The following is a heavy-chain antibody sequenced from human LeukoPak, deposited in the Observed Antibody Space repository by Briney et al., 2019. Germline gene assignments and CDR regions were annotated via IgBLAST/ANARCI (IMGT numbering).Heavy chain of an antibody. CDR3: ARAYCSGGSCYGGFDY. CDR2: ISSSSSYI. CDR1: GLTFSSYS. D-gene: IGHD2-15*01. V-gene: IGHV3-21*01. Sequence: KPGGSLRLSCAASGLTFSSYSMNWVRQAPGKGLEWVSSISSSSSYIYYADSVKGRFTISRDNAKNSLYLQMNSLRAEDTAVYYCARAYCSGGSCYGGFDYWGQGTLVTVSS. J-gene: IGHJ4*02.